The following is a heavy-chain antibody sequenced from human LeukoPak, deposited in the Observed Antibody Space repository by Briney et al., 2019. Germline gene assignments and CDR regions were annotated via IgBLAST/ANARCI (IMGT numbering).Heavy chain of an antibody. V-gene: IGHV1-18*01. D-gene: IGHD1-7*01. CDR3: ARDTEARTYYYYSMDV. CDR2: ISAYNGNT. J-gene: IGHJ6*02. Sequence: GASVKVSCKASGYTFTSYGISWVRQAPGQGLEWMGWISAYNGNTNYAQKLQGRVTMTTDTSTSTAYMELRSLRSDDTAVYYCARDTEARTYYYYSMDVWGQGTTVTVSS. CDR1: GYTFTSYG.